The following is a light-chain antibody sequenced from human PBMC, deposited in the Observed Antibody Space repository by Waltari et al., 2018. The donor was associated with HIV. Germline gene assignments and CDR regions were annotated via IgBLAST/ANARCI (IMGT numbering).Light chain of an antibody. V-gene: IGLV2-14*01. CDR2: EVS. CDR3: SSYTTSSTWV. J-gene: IGLJ3*02. Sequence: QSALTQPASVSGSPGQSITISCTGTSSDVGDYYTVSLYQLHPGKAPKLMIYEVSNRPSGVSNRFSGSKSGNTASLTISGLQAEDEADYYCSSYTTSSTWVFGGGTTLTVL. CDR1: SSDVGDYYT.